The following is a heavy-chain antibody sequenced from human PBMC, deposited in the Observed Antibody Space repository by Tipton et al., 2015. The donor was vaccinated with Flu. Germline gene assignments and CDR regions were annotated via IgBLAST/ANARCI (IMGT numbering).Heavy chain of an antibody. J-gene: IGHJ2*01. CDR3: SKDAQGVGGCYFDL. D-gene: IGHD3-3*01. V-gene: IGHV3-23*01. Sequence: SLRLSCAASGFTFRSYAMSWVRQAPGKGLEWVSAISGSGCSTYYADSVKDRFTISRDNSKNTLYLQMNSLRAEDTAVYYCSKDAQGVGGCYFDLWGRGPLVPVSS. CDR2: ISGSGCST. CDR1: GFTFRSYA.